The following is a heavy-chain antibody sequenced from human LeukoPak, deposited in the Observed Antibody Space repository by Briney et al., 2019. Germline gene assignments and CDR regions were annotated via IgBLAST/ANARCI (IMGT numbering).Heavy chain of an antibody. CDR3: ARLAAAGTRWFDP. CDR1: GGTFSSYA. Sequence: SVKVSCKASGGTFSSYAISWVRQAPGQGLEWMGGIIPIFGTANYAQKFQGRVTITTDESTSTAYMELSSLRSEDTAVYYCARLAAAGTRWFDPWGQGTLVTVSS. D-gene: IGHD6-13*01. V-gene: IGHV1-69*05. J-gene: IGHJ5*02. CDR2: IIPIFGTA.